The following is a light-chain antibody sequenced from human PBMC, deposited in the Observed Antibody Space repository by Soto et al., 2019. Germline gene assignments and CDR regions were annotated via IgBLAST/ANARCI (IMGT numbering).Light chain of an antibody. CDR1: SSDIGAYDY. J-gene: IGLJ1*01. CDR3: SSHAGSNAFYV. Sequence: ALTQPASVSGSPGQSITISCTGTSSDIGAYDYVSWYQQYPGRVPKLIIHEVTNRPSGVSDRFSGSKSGNTASLTISGLQTEDEADYYCSSHAGSNAFYVFGTGTKVTVL. CDR2: EVT. V-gene: IGLV2-14*01.